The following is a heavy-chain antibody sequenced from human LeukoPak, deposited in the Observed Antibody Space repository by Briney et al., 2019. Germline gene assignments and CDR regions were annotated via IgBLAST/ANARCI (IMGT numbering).Heavy chain of an antibody. V-gene: IGHV3-23*01. J-gene: IGHJ4*02. Sequence: GGSLRLSCAASGFTFSSYAMSWVRQAPGKGLEWVSTISNSGGTTYYADSVKGRFTISRDDSENTLYLQMNSLRAEDTAVYYCARDVTYYYGSGSYYWGQGTLVTVSS. D-gene: IGHD3-10*01. CDR3: ARDVTYYYGSGSYY. CDR1: GFTFSSYA. CDR2: ISNSGGTT.